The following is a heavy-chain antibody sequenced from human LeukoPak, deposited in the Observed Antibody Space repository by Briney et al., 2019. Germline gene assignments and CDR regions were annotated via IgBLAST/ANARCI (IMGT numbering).Heavy chain of an antibody. V-gene: IGHV3-43D*03. CDR3: AKDSSSEGYYYDSSGSYIDY. CDR1: GFTFDDYA. J-gene: IGHJ4*02. D-gene: IGHD3-22*01. CDR2: ISWDGGST. Sequence: GGSLRLSCAASGFTFDDYAMHWVRQAPGKGLEWVSLISWDGGSTYYADFVKGRFTISRDNSKNSLYLQMNSLRAEDTALYYCAKDSSSEGYYYDSSGSYIDYWGQGTLVTVSS.